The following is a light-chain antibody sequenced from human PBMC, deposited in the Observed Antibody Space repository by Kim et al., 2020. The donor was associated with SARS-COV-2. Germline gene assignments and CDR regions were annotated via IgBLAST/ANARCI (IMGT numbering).Light chain of an antibody. V-gene: IGKV3-11*01. Sequence: PGEGATLSCRASPSMGINCAWYQRTRGQAPRLLIYDAAIRATGIPGKFSGSGSGTDFTLTISGLDPEDVAVYFCQQHSEWAPGRAFGGGARVDIK. CDR3: QQHSEWAPGRA. CDR2: DAA. J-gene: IGKJ4*01. CDR1: PSMGIN.